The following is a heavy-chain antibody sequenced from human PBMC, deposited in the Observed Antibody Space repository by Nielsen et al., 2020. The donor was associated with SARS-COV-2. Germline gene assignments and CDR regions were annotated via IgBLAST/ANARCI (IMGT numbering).Heavy chain of an antibody. CDR2: ISAYNGNT. D-gene: IGHD2-8*01. CDR3: ARDGVEDIVLMVYAIRGNWFDP. CDR1: GYTSTSYG. V-gene: IGHV1-18*04. J-gene: IGHJ5*02. Sequence: ASVKVSCKASGYTSTSYGISWVRQAPGQGLEWMGWISAYNGNTNYAQKLQGRVTMTTDTSTSTAYMELRSLRSDDTAVYYCARDGVEDIVLMVYAIRGNWFDPWGQGTLVTVSS.